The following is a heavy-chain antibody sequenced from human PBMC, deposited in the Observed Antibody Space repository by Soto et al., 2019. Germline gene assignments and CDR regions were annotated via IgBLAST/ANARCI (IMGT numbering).Heavy chain of an antibody. Sequence: SEPLSLSCTVSGGSISSGDYYWSWIRQPPGKGLEWIGYIYYSGSTYYNPSLKSRVTISVDTSKNQFSLKLSSVTAADTAVYYCARGAVVVPAAMPYNWFDPWGQGTLVTVSS. V-gene: IGHV4-30-4*01. CDR1: GGSISSGDYY. J-gene: IGHJ5*02. D-gene: IGHD2-2*01. CDR2: IYYSGST. CDR3: ARGAVVVPAAMPYNWFDP.